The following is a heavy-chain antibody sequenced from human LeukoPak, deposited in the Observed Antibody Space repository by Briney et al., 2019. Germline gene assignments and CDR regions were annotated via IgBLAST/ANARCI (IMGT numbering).Heavy chain of an antibody. D-gene: IGHD1-26*01. CDR3: AKSLCGSYVCVEGGFDAFDI. CDR2: FSGSGGST. CDR1: GFTFGSYA. J-gene: IGHJ3*02. Sequence: GRSLRLSCAASGFTFGSYAMSWVRQAPGKGLEWVSSFSGSGGSTYYADSVKGRFTISRDNSRNTLYVQMNSLRAEDTAVYYCAKSLCGSYVCVEGGFDAFDIWGQGTMVTVSS. V-gene: IGHV3-23*01.